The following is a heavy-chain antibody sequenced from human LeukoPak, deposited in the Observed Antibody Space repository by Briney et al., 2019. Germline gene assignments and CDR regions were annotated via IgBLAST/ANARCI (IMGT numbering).Heavy chain of an antibody. D-gene: IGHD3-10*01. Sequence: SETLSLTCTVSGGSVNNYFWSWIRRPPGKGLEWIGYIDDSGNTDYNPSLKSQVSISIAKSKNQFFLKLSSVTAADTAMYYCARSDYYGSGSHTVFDAFDIWGQGTRVTVSS. CDR1: GGSVNNYF. CDR2: IDDSGNT. J-gene: IGHJ3*02. CDR3: ARSDYYGSGSHTVFDAFDI. V-gene: IGHV4-59*02.